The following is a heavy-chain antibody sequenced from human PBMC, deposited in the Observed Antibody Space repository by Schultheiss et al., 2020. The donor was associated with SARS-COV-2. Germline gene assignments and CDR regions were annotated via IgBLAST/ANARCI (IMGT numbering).Heavy chain of an antibody. Sequence: GGSLRLSCAASGFTFSSYWMHWVRHSPGKGLEWVALLSYDGSSQFHADSVKGRFTISRDNSKNTLYLQMNSLRAEDTAVYYCARARSVVGPFDYWGQGTLVTVSS. D-gene: IGHD2-2*01. CDR1: GFTFSSYW. CDR2: LSYDGSSQ. V-gene: IGHV3-30*19. J-gene: IGHJ4*02. CDR3: ARARSVVGPFDY.